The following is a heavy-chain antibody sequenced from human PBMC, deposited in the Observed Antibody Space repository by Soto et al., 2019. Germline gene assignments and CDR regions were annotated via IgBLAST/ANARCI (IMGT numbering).Heavy chain of an antibody. CDR3: AILTGYNNS. D-gene: IGHD6-13*01. J-gene: IGHJ4*02. Sequence: QVQLQEPGPGLVKRSQTLSLTCPVSGGSTSSGGYYWSWIRQHPGKGLEWIVYIYYSGSTYYNPSRKSRVTISVATSKNQFSLKLSSVTAADTAVYYCAILTGYNNSWGQGTLVTVSS. V-gene: IGHV4-31*03. CDR2: IYYSGST. CDR1: GGSTSSGGYY.